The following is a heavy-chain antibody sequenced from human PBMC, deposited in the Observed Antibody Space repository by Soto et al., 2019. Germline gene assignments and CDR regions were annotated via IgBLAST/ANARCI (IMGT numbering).Heavy chain of an antibody. V-gene: IGHV3-21*01. CDR1: GFTFSSYS. J-gene: IGHJ6*01. Sequence: GGSLRLSCAASGFTFSSYSMNWVRQAPGKGLEWVSSISSSSSYIYYADSVKGRFTISRDNAKNSLYLQMNSLRAEDTAVYYWASVCSGGSYAYYYYSMDVWGQGTTVTVSS. CDR3: ASVCSGGSYAYYYYSMDV. D-gene: IGHD1-26*01. CDR2: ISSSSSYI.